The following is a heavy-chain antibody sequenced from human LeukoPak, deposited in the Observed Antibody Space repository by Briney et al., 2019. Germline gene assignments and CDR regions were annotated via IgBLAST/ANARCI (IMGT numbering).Heavy chain of an antibody. Sequence: SETLSLTCTVSGGSISSSSYYWGWIRQPPGKGLEWIGYIYYSGSTYYNPSLKSRVTISVDTSKNQFSLKLSSVTAADTAVYYCARGIRFLEWFDAFDIWGQGTMVTVSS. CDR1: GGSISSSSYY. CDR3: ARGIRFLEWFDAFDI. V-gene: IGHV4-30-4*08. D-gene: IGHD3-3*01. J-gene: IGHJ3*02. CDR2: IYYSGST.